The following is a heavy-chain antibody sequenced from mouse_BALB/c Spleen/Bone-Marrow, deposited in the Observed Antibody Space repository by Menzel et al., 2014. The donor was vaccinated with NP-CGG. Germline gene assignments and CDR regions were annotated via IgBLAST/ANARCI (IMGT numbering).Heavy chain of an antibody. CDR2: ISSGGGST. CDR1: GFGFSSSD. V-gene: IGHV5-12-1*01. D-gene: IGHD1-2*01. J-gene: IGHJ2*01. CDR3: ATHYYGRFDY. Sequence: EVKVVESGGGLVKPGGSLKLSCAASGFGFSSSDMSWVRQTPVKRLEWVAYISSGGGSTYYPDTVKGRFTISRDNAKNTLYLQMSSLKSEDTAMYYCATHYYGRFDYWGQGTTLTVSS.